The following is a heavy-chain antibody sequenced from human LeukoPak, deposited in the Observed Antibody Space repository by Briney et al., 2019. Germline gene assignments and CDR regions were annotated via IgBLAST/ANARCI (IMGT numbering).Heavy chain of an antibody. CDR2: INHSGST. V-gene: IGHV4-34*01. Sequence: SETLSLTCAVYGGSFSGYYWSWIHQPPGKGLEWIGEINHSGSTNYNPSLKSRVTISVDTSKNQFSLKLSSVTAADTAVYYCARGLDAAMVNFDYWGQGTLVTVSS. CDR3: ARGLDAAMVNFDY. J-gene: IGHJ4*02. D-gene: IGHD5-18*01. CDR1: GGSFSGYY.